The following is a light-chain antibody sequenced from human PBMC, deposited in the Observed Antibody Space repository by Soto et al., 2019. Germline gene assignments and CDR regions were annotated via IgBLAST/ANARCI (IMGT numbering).Light chain of an antibody. CDR2: EVT. CDR1: SSDIGDYKY. J-gene: IGLJ2*01. V-gene: IGLV2-14*01. CDR3: SSYTIYSSLLL. Sequence: QSVLTQPASVSGSPGQSITISCTGTSSDIGDYKYVSWYQQHPGKAPKLIIYEVTHRPSGVSNRFSGSKSGNTASLTISGLQAEDEADYYCSSYTIYSSLLLFGGGTQLTVL.